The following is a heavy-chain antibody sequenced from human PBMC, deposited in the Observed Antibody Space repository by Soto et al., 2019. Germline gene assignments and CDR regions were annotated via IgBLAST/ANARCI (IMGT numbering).Heavy chain of an antibody. CDR3: ASKFSPEFFDY. J-gene: IGHJ4*02. V-gene: IGHV5-51*01. CDR1: GYTFSTSW. Sequence: GESLKISCKGSGYTFSTSWIAWVRQMPGKGLEWIGIIYPGDSDTKYSPAFQGQVTISADKSINTAYLQWTSLEASDTAMYYCASKFSPEFFDYWGQGTLVTVSS. CDR2: IYPGDSDT.